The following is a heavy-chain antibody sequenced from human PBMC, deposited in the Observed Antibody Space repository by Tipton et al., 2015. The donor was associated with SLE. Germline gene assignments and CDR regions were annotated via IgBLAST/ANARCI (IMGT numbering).Heavy chain of an antibody. CDR1: GGSFSGYY. Sequence: LRLSCAVYGGSFSGYYWTWIRQPPGKGLEWIGEVDPSGSTNYNPSLRSRVTISIDTSKNQFSLRLKSVTAADTAVYYCARGGGPWGYYFDNWGQGNLVTVSS. CDR2: VDPSGST. J-gene: IGHJ4*02. D-gene: IGHD1-26*01. CDR3: ARGGGPWGYYFDN. V-gene: IGHV4-34*01.